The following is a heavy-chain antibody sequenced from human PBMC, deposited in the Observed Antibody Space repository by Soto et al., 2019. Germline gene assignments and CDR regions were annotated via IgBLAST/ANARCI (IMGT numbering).Heavy chain of an antibody. CDR3: AHNVGITLFGVVTQYYFDY. D-gene: IGHD3-3*01. V-gene: IGHV2-5*02. Sequence: QITLKESGPTLVKPTQTLTLTCTFSGFSLSTSGVGVGWIRQPPGKALEWLALIYWDDDKRYSPSLKSRLTITKDTSKNLVVLTKTNMDPVDTATYYCAHNVGITLFGVVTQYYFDYWGQGTLVTVSS. CDR1: GFSLSTSGVG. J-gene: IGHJ4*02. CDR2: IYWDDDK.